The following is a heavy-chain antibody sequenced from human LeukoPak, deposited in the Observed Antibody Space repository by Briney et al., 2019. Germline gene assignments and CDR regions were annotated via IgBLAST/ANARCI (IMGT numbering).Heavy chain of an antibody. V-gene: IGHV3-23*01. J-gene: IGHJ4*02. CDR1: GFTFSSYA. CDR2: ISGSGGST. D-gene: IGHD3-22*01. CDR3: AKDLSDSSGYYYLLGDY. Sequence: PGGSLRLSCAASGFTFSSYAMSWVRQAPGKGLEWVSAISGSGGSTYYADSVKGRFTISRDNSKNTLYLQMNSLRAEDTAVYCCAKDLSDSSGYYYLLGDYWGQGTLVTVSS.